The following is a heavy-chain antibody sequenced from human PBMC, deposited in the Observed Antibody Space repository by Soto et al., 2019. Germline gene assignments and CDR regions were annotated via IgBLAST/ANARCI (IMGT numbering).Heavy chain of an antibody. D-gene: IGHD3-10*01. Sequence: SGTLSLTCTVSGSSISSGDYYWSWIRQPPGKGLERIGYIYYSGGTYYNASLKSRLTILSYTSKNQFSLMLRPVTAAYPAVYYGARASRRKYSYGAGSPPGLYGVYVCVQGSSVTVSS. CDR3: ARASRRKYSYGAGSPPGLYGVYV. V-gene: IGHV4-30-4*01. J-gene: IGHJ6*02. CDR2: IYYSGGT. CDR1: GSSISSGDYY.